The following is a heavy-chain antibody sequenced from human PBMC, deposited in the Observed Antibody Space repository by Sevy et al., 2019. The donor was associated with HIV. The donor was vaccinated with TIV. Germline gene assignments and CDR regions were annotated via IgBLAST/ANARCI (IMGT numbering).Heavy chain of an antibody. CDR1: GYTFTSYA. Sequence: ASVKVSCKASGYTFTSYAMHWVRQAPGQRLEWMGWINAGNGNTKYSQKFQGRVTITRDTSASTAYMELNSLRSEDTAVYYCARDRGRGYYFDYWGQGTLVTVSS. D-gene: IGHD3-16*01. CDR2: INAGNGNT. V-gene: IGHV1-3*01. J-gene: IGHJ4*02. CDR3: ARDRGRGYYFDY.